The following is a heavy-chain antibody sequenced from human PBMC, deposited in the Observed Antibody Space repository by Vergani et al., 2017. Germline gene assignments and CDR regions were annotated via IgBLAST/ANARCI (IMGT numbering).Heavy chain of an antibody. CDR2: VDPEDGET. V-gene: IGHV1-69-2*01. Sequence: EVQLVQCGAEVKKTGATVKISCKVSGYTLTDYYMHWVQQAPGKGLEWMGLVDPEDGETIYAEKFQGRVTITEDTSTDTAYMELSSLRSEDTAVYYCATDFQYSGYDWVPRFDYWGQGTLVTVSS. J-gene: IGHJ4*02. CDR1: GYTLTDYY. D-gene: IGHD5-12*01. CDR3: ATDFQYSGYDWVPRFDY.